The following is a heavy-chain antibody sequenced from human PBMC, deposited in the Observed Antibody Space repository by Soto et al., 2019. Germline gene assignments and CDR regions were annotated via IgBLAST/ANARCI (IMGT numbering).Heavy chain of an antibody. V-gene: IGHV3-7*03. CDR1: GFTFSSYW. D-gene: IGHD3-10*01. CDR3: AREGRTMVRGVIISWPDY. CDR2: IKQDGSEK. Sequence: LRLSCAASGFTFSSYWMSWVRQAPGKGLEWVANIKQDGSEKYYVDSVKGRFTISRDNAKNSLYLQMNSLRAEDTAVYYCAREGRTMVRGVIISWPDYWGQGTLVTVSS. J-gene: IGHJ4*02.